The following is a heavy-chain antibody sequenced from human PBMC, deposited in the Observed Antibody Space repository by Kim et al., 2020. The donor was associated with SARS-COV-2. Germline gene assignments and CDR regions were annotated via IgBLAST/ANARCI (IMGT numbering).Heavy chain of an antibody. CDR3: ARKPYYDASFDY. V-gene: IGHV4-59*13. CDR1: GGSISSYY. D-gene: IGHD1-26*01. Sequence: SETLSLTCTVSGGSISSYYWSWIRQPPGKGLEWIGYIYYSGSTNYNASLKSRVTISVDTSKNQFSLKLSSVTAADTAVYYCARKPYYDASFDYWGQGTLV. CDR2: IYYSGST. J-gene: IGHJ4*02.